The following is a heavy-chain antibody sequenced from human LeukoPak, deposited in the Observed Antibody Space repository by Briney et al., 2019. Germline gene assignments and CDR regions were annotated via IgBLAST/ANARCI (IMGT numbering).Heavy chain of an antibody. CDR1: GFTFSGSA. Sequence: GGSLRLSCAASGFTFSGSALHWVRQASGKGLEWVGRIRSTANGYATAYAASVKGRFTISRDDSKNTAYLQMDSLKTEDTAVYYCTGDYYGSGSYADFDYWGQGTLVTVSS. CDR3: TGDYYGSGSYADFDY. V-gene: IGHV3-73*01. J-gene: IGHJ4*02. D-gene: IGHD3-10*01. CDR2: IRSTANGYAT.